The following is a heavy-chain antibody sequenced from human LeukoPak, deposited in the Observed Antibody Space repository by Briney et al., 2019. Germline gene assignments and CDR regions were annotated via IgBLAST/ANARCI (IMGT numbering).Heavy chain of an antibody. CDR3: ARVRGPTVTTMYFDY. CDR2: ISPGSTTI. J-gene: IGHJ4*02. D-gene: IGHD4-17*01. CDR1: GFTFVSHG. V-gene: IGHV3-48*01. Sequence: GGSLRLSCAASGFTFVSHGMIWVRQAPGKGLEWLSYISPGSTTINSADSVKDRFTTSRDKAKSSLFLQMNSLRAEDPAVYYCARVRGPTVTTMYFDYWGQGALVTVPS.